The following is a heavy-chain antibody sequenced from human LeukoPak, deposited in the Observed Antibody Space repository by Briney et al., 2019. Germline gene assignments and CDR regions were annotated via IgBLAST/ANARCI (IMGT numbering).Heavy chain of an antibody. CDR1: GYTFTSYY. Sequence: ASVKVSCKSSGYTFTSYYIHWVRQAPGQGLEYMGWINPNSGGTNYAQKFQGRVTMTRDTSISTAYMEVSRLRSDDTAAYYCALYSSGLFDPWGQGTLVTVSS. J-gene: IGHJ5*02. V-gene: IGHV1-2*02. D-gene: IGHD6-19*01. CDR3: ALYSSGLFDP. CDR2: INPNSGGT.